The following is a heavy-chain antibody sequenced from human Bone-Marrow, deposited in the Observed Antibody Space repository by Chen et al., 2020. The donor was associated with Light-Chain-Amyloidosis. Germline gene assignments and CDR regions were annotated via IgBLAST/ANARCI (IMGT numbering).Heavy chain of an antibody. CDR2: IWYDGSKK. Sequence: QVQLVESGGGVVQPGRSLRLSCAASGFTFSSYGMHWVRQAPGKGLEWVAVIWYDGSKKYYEASVKGRFTISRDKSKNTLYLQMNSLRAADTAVYYCATLCGGDCYSGDYWGQGTLVTVSS. J-gene: IGHJ4*02. CDR1: GFTFSSYG. CDR3: ATLCGGDCYSGDY. V-gene: IGHV3-33*01. D-gene: IGHD2-21*02.